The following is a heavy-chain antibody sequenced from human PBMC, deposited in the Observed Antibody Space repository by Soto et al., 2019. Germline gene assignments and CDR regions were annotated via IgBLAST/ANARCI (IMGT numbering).Heavy chain of an antibody. J-gene: IGHJ3*02. D-gene: IGHD2-15*01. CDR2: ISYDGSNK. Sequence: RRLSCAASGFTFSSYAMHWVRQAPGKGLEWEAVISYDGSNKYYADSVKGRFTISRDNSKNTLYLQMNSLRAEDTAVYYCARDRGRGYCSGGSCYSDAFDIWGQGTMVTVSS. V-gene: IGHV3-30-3*01. CDR1: GFTFSSYA. CDR3: ARDRGRGYCSGGSCYSDAFDI.